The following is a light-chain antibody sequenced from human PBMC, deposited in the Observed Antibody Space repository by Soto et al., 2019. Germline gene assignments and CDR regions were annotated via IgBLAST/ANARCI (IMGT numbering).Light chain of an antibody. CDR2: DAF. CDR1: QSISSY. Sequence: IVLTQSPATLSLSPGERATLSCRASQSISSYLAWYQQKPGQAPRLLIYDAFNRAAGIPARFSGSGSGTDFILTIRRLEPEDFAVDCCQQLSNPFTFGPGTKVDIK. V-gene: IGKV3-11*01. CDR3: QQLSNPFT. J-gene: IGKJ3*01.